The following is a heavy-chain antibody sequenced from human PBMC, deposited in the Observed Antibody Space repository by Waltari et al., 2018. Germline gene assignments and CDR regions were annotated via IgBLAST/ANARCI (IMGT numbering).Heavy chain of an antibody. J-gene: IGHJ5*02. D-gene: IGHD1-26*01. V-gene: IGHV1-69-2*01. CDR2: VHPEDGQT. CDR3: ARQGVGAAFDP. Sequence: DVHLVQSGAEVTKPGATVKISCKVSGYTFSDYYIHWFQQAPGKGLEWLGLVHPEDGQTIYAEKFQGRVTISADTSTDTTHMELTSLRSEDTAVYYCARQGVGAAFDPWGQGTLVTVSS. CDR1: GYTFSDYY.